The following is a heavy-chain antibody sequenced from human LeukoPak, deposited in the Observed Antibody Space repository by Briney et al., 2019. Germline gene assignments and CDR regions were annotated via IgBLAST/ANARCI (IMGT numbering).Heavy chain of an antibody. D-gene: IGHD3-16*01. J-gene: IGHJ4*02. CDR3: ATDRKVGDRWGVLDY. CDR2: FDPEDGET. V-gene: IGHV1-24*01. CDR1: GYTLTELS. Sequence: RASVKVSCKVSGYTLTELSMHWVRQAPGKGLEWMGGFDPEDGETIYAQKFQGRVTMTEDTSTDTAYMELSSLRSEGTAVYYCATDRKVGDRWGVLDYWGQGTLVTVSS.